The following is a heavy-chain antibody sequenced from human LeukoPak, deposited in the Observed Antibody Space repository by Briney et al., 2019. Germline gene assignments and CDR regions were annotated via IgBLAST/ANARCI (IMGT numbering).Heavy chain of an antibody. CDR3: ARGGGLDV. CDR1: VFTFCRYW. V-gene: IGHV3-7*03. J-gene: IGHJ6*02. CDR2: INHNGNVN. D-gene: IGHD3-16*01. Sequence: PGGSLRLSCAASVFTFCRYWMNWARQAPGKGVEWGASINHNGNVNYYVDSVKGRFTISRDNAKNSLYLQMSNLRAEDTAVYFCARGGGLDVWGQGATVTVSS.